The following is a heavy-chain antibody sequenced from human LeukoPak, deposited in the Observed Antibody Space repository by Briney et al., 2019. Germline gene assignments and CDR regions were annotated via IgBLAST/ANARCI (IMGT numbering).Heavy chain of an antibody. J-gene: IGHJ4*02. Sequence: ASVKVSCKVSGYTLTELSMHWVRQAPGKGLEWMGGFDPEDGETIYAQKFQGRVTMTEDTSTDTAYMELSSLRSEDTAVYYCATSMILAGTFVVDYWGQGTLVTVSS. D-gene: IGHD6-19*01. CDR1: GYTLTELS. CDR2: FDPEDGET. CDR3: ATSMILAGTFVVDY. V-gene: IGHV1-24*01.